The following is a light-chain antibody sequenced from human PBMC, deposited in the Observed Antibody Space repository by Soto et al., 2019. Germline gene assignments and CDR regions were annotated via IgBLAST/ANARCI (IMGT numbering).Light chain of an antibody. CDR3: QSYDKSLSGSV. CDR1: SSNLGARYD. CDR2: GSS. V-gene: IGLV1-40*01. J-gene: IGLJ3*02. Sequence: QSVLTQPPTVSGAPGQTVTISCTGSSSNLGARYDVHWYQQVPGKAPKLLIFGSSDRASGVPDRFSGSKSGTSASLAITGLQADDEANYFCQSYDKSLSGSVFGGGTQLTVL.